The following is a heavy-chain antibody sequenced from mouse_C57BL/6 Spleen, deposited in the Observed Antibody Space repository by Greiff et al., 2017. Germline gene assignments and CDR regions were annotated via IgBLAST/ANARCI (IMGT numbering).Heavy chain of an antibody. CDR1: GYTFTDHN. V-gene: IGHV1-22*01. CDR2: INPNNGGS. J-gene: IGHJ3*01. CDR3: AGGGFTY. Sequence: VQLQQSGPELVKPGASVKMSCKASGYTFTDHNMHWVKPSPGKSLEWIGYINPNNGGSSLNQKFKGKATLTVNKSSSTAYMELRSLTSEDSAVYYCAGGGFTYWGQGTLVTVSA.